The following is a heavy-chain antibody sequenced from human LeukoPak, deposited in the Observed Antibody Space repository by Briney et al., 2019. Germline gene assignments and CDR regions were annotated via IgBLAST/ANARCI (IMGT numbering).Heavy chain of an antibody. D-gene: IGHD6-19*01. CDR2: ISSSSSYI. CDR1: GLTFSSHT. V-gene: IGHV3-21*01. Sequence: GGSLRLSCAASGLTFSSHTMNWIRQAPGKGLELVSSISSSSSYIYYADSVKGRFTISRDNAQNSLYMQMNSLRAEDTAVYYCTAIPNGWYNGIDLEPWGQGTLVNVAS. CDR3: TAIPNGWYNGIDLEP. J-gene: IGHJ4*03.